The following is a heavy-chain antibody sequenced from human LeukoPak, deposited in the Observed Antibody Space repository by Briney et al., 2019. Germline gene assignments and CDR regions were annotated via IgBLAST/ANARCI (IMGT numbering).Heavy chain of an antibody. V-gene: IGHV1-18*01. Sequence: GASVKVSCKASGYTFSSYGVSWVRQAPGQGLEWMGWISAYNGNTNYAQKVQGRVTMTTDTSTSTAYMDLRSLRSDDTAVYYCARTIDYGDSEVLDYWGQGTLVTLSS. D-gene: IGHD4-17*01. CDR3: ARTIDYGDSEVLDY. CDR2: ISAYNGNT. CDR1: GYTFSSYG. J-gene: IGHJ4*02.